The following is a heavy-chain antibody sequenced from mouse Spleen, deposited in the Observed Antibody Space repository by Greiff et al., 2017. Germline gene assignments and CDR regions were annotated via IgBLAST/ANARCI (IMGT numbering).Heavy chain of an antibody. CDR1: GYTFTDYE. V-gene: IGHV1-15*01. CDR2: IDPETGGT. D-gene: IGHD2-12*01. J-gene: IGHJ2*01. CDR3: TRWSYYPDY. Sequence: QVQLKQPGAELVRPGASVTLSCKASGYTFTDYEMHWVKQTPVHGLEWIGAIDPETGGTAYNQKFKGKAILTADKSSSTAYMELRSLTSEDSAVYYCTRWSYYPDYWGQGTTLTVSS.